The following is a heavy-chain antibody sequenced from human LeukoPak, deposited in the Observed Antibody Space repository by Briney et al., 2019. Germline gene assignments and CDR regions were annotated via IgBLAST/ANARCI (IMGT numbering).Heavy chain of an antibody. D-gene: IGHD6-6*01. Sequence: PGGSLRLSCAASGFTFSSYAMSWVRQTPGKGLVWVSRISSDGSSTTYADSVKGRLTISRDNAKNTLYLQMNNLRAEDTAMYYCARDQRVTGRPDIDYWGQGTLVIVSS. CDR2: ISSDGSST. V-gene: IGHV3-74*03. CDR1: GFTFSSYA. J-gene: IGHJ4*02. CDR3: ARDQRVTGRPDIDY.